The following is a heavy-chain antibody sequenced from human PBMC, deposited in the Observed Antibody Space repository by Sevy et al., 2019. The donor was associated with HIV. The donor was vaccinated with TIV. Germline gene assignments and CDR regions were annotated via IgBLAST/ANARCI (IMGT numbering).Heavy chain of an antibody. D-gene: IGHD4-17*01. J-gene: IGHJ6*03. V-gene: IGHV3-20*04. Sequence: GGSLRLSCAASGFTFKDNGMAWVRHVPGKGLEWVSGVNWNGRDTHYLDSVKGRFTISRDNAKNSLYLQMDSLRVEDSAVYYCARIHGDYVGDGDGEYYFYYYMDVWGKGTSVTVSS. CDR3: ARIHGDYVGDGDGEYYFYYYMDV. CDR2: VNWNGRDT. CDR1: GFTFKDNG.